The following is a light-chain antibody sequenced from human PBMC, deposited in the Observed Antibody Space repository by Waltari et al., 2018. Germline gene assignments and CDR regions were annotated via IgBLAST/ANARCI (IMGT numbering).Light chain of an antibody. CDR2: ATS. Sequence: DIQMTQSPSSLSASVGDRVTITCPASQSISTYLNWYQQIPGKAPKLLIYATSNLQSGVPSRFSGSGSGTHFTLTISSLQPEDFSIYYCQQSYTSPWTFGQGTRVEIK. CDR1: QSISTY. CDR3: QQSYTSPWT. J-gene: IGKJ1*01. V-gene: IGKV1-39*01.